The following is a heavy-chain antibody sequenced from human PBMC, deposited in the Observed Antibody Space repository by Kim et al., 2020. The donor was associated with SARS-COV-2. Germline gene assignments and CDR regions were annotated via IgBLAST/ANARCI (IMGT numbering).Heavy chain of an antibody. CDR2: ISYDGSNK. V-gene: IGHV3-30*18. J-gene: IGHJ6*02. Sequence: GGSLRLSCAASGFTFSSYGMHWVRQAPGKGLEWVAVISYDGSNKYHADSVKGRFTISRDNSKNTLYLQMNSLRAEDTAVYYCSKDPYNWNLDYGMDDWG. CDR1: GFTFSSYG. D-gene: IGHD1-20*01. CDR3: SKDPYNWNLDYGMDD.